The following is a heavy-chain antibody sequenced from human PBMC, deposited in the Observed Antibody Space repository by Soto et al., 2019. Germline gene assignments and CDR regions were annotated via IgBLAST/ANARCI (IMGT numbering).Heavy chain of an antibody. Sequence: GESLKISCKGSGYSFNTYWIGWVRQMPGKGLEWMGIINPGDSDIGYSPSFRGQVTISADKSISTACLQWTSLRASDTATYYCARRRYYDSSNYYPFDYWGQGTLVTVSS. J-gene: IGHJ4*02. CDR2: INPGDSDI. D-gene: IGHD3-22*01. V-gene: IGHV5-51*01. CDR1: GYSFNTYW. CDR3: ARRRYYDSSNYYPFDY.